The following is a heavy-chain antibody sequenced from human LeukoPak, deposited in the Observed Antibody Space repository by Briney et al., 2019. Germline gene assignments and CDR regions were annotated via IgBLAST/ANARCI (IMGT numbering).Heavy chain of an antibody. CDR3: ARHLSSGYDFNY. CDR1: GYSLSSGYY. CDR2: IYHSGST. V-gene: IGHV4-38-2*02. Sequence: SETLSLTCTVSGYSLSSGYYWGWIRQPPGKGLEWIGSIYHSGSTYYNPSLKSRVTISVDTSKNQFSLKLSSVTAADTAVYYCARHLSSGYDFNYWGQGTLVTVSS. D-gene: IGHD5-12*01. J-gene: IGHJ4*02.